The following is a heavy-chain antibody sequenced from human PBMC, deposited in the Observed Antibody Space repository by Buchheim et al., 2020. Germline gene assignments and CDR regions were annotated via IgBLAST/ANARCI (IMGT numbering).Heavy chain of an antibody. CDR3: AKDLVPDCSSTSCYVYPYYYYGMDI. Sequence: QVQLVESGGGVVQPGGSLRLSCAASRLTFSSYGMHWVRQAPGKGLEWVAVISYDGSHKYYGDSVKGRFSISRDNSKKTLYLQMNNLGAEDTAVYYCAKDLVPDCSSTSCYVYPYYYYGMDICGQGTT. CDR1: RLTFSSYG. J-gene: IGHJ6*02. CDR2: ISYDGSHK. D-gene: IGHD2-2*01. V-gene: IGHV3-30*18.